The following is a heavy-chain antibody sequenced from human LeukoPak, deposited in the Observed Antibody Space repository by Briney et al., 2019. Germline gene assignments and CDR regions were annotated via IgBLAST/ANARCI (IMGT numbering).Heavy chain of an antibody. V-gene: IGHV3-74*01. CDR1: GFTFGDYF. CDR3: AKDPFGYSGYDLDDY. J-gene: IGHJ4*02. CDR2: INSDGINT. D-gene: IGHD5-12*01. Sequence: AGGSLRLSCEATGFTFGDYFMTWIRQAPGKGLVWVSRINSDGINTSYADSVKGRFTISRDNAKNTLNLQMNSLRAEDTAVYYCAKDPFGYSGYDLDDYWGQGTLVTVSS.